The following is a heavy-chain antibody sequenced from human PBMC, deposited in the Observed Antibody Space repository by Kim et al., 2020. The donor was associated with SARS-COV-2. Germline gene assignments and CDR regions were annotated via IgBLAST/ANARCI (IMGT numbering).Heavy chain of an antibody. V-gene: IGHV4-39*01. CDR1: GGSISSSSYY. CDR3: ARLRDSSSWIDY. CDR2: FYYSGTT. Sequence: SETLSLTCTVSGGSISSSSYYWGWIREPKGLEWIGTFYYSGTTYYNPSLKSRVTISVDTSKNQFSLKLSSVTAADTAVYYCARLRDSSSWIDYWGQGTLVTVSS. D-gene: IGHD6-13*01. J-gene: IGHJ4*02.